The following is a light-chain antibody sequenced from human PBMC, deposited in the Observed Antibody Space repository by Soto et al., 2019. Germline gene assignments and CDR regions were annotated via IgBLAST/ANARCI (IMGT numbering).Light chain of an antibody. CDR2: EAS. CDR1: QDISKY. V-gene: IGKV1-33*01. CDR3: QQYDNHPFT. J-gene: IGKJ2*01. Sequence: IQMTQSPSSLSASVGDRVTITCQASQDISKYLNWYQQKPGKAPKLLIYEASNLEAGVPSVFSGGGSGTDFNLTISSLQPEDLATYYCQQYDNHPFTFGLGTKLEIK.